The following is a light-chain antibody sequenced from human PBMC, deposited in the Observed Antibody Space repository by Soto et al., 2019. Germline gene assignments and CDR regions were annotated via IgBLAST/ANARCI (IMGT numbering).Light chain of an antibody. CDR3: QQYNNWPPLT. CDR2: GAS. J-gene: IGKJ4*01. V-gene: IGKV3-15*01. CDR1: QSVSSY. Sequence: DIVLTQSPATLSLSPGQTATLSCRASQSVSSYLAWYQQQPGQPPRLLIYGASIRATGVPGRFSGSGSGTEFTLTISSLQSEDFAVYYCQQYNNWPPLTFGGGTKVDIK.